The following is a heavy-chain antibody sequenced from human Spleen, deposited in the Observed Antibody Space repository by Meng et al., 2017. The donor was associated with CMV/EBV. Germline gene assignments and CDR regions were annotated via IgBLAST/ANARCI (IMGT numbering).Heavy chain of an antibody. CDR3: ARDRGNYYYYGMDV. J-gene: IGHJ6*02. CDR1: GFTFSDYY. V-gene: IGHV3-11*04. Sequence: GESLKISCAASGFTFSDYYMSWIRQAPGKGLEWVSYISSSGSTIYYADSVKGRFTISRDNAKNSLYLQINSLRAEDTAVHYCARDRGNYYYYGMDVWGQGTTVTVSS. CDR2: ISSSGSTI.